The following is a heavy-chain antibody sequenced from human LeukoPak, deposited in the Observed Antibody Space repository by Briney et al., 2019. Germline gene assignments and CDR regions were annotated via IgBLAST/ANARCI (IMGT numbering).Heavy chain of an antibody. V-gene: IGHV3-30*02. J-gene: IGHJ4*02. CDR3: TTGLRAADTN. CDR1: GFTFSSYG. D-gene: IGHD6-13*01. CDR2: IRYDGSNK. Sequence: PGGSLRLSCAASGFTFSSYGMHWVRQPPGKGLEWVAFIRYDGSNKYYADSVKGRFTISRDNSKNTLYLQMNSLKTEDTAVYYCTTGLRAADTNWGLGTLVTVSS.